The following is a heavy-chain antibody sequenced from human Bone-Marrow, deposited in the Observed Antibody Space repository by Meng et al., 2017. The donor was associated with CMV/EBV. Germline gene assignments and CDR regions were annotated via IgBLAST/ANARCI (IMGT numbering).Heavy chain of an antibody. CDR3: ARDLNAGYYGSGSYYNADAFDI. CDR2: INPNSGGT. J-gene: IGHJ3*02. D-gene: IGHD3-10*01. V-gene: IGHV1-2*02. CDR1: GYTFTGYY. Sequence: ASVKVSCKASGYTFTGYYMHWVRQAPGQGLEWMGWINPNSGGTNYAQKFQGRVTMTRDTSISTAYMELSRLRSDDTAVYYCARDLNAGYYGSGSYYNADAFDIWGPGKMVNVSS.